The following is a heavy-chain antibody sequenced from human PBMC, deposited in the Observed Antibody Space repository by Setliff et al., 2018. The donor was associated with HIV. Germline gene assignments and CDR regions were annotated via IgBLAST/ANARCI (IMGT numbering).Heavy chain of an antibody. D-gene: IGHD2-8*01. J-gene: IGHJ4*02. V-gene: IGHV5-51*01. CDR1: GYTFTSYW. CDR3: ARAEDTVLKMYVVTPPYLDY. Sequence: GESLKISCKVSGYTFTSYWIAWVSQMPGKGLEWMGIIYPGDSDTRYGPSFQGQVTISADKSITTAYLQWSSLGASDTAMYYCARAEDTVLKMYVVTPPYLDYWGQGTLVTV. CDR2: IYPGDSDT.